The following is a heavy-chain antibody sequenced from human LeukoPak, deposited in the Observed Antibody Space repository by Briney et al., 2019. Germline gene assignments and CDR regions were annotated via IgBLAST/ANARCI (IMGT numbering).Heavy chain of an antibody. Sequence: SETLSLTCTVSGGSLSGHYWSWIWQPPGRRLEWIGYVSYTGRTKYNPSLQSRVTISIDTSKSQFSLKLNSVTSADTAVYSCARLLDNDISGDPDTFDVWGQGTTVIVSS. J-gene: IGHJ3*01. CDR3: ARLLDNDISGDPDTFDV. D-gene: IGHD3-22*01. CDR2: VSYTGRT. CDR1: GGSLSGHY. V-gene: IGHV4-59*11.